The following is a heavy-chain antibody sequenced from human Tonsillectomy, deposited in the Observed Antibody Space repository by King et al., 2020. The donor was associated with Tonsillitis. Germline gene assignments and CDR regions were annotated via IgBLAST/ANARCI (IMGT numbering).Heavy chain of an antibody. V-gene: IGHV3-74*01. CDR3: GREQDYGGNHIDY. CDR1: GFIFSTYW. D-gene: IGHD4-23*01. Sequence: VQLVESGGGLVQPGGSLRLSCAASGFIFSTYWMHWVRQAPGKGLVWVSRINTDGGSTSYADSVKGRFTISRDNAKNTLYMEMNSLRAEDTAVYYCGREQDYGGNHIDYWGQGTLVTGSS. CDR2: INTDGGST. J-gene: IGHJ4*02.